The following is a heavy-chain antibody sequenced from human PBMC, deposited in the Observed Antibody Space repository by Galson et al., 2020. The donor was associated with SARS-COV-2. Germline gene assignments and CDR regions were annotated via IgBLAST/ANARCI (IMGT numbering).Heavy chain of an antibody. J-gene: IGHJ6*03. D-gene: IGHD7-27*01. V-gene: IGHV4-31*03. CDR3: ARESNWGWGDYYYYMYV. Sequence: SETLSLTCTVSGGSISSGGYYWSWIRQHPGKGLEWIGYIYYSGSTYYNPSLKSRVTISVDTSKNQFSLKLSSVTAAETAVYYWARESNWGWGDYYYYMYVWGKGTTVTVSS. CDR1: GGSISSGGYY. CDR2: IYYSGST.